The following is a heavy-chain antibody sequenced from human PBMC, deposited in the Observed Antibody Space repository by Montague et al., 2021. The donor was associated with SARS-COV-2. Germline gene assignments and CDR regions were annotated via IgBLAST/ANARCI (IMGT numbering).Heavy chain of an antibody. Sequence: SETLSLTCTVSGGSISSSSYYWGWIRQPPGKGLEWIGCIYYSGSTYYNPSLKSRVTISVDTSKNQFSLKLSSVTAADTAVYYCARLRGDYGGTYDTFDIWGQGTMVTVSS. J-gene: IGHJ3*02. D-gene: IGHD4-23*01. CDR3: ARLRGDYGGTYDTFDI. CDR2: IYYSGST. V-gene: IGHV4-39*01. CDR1: GGSISSSSYY.